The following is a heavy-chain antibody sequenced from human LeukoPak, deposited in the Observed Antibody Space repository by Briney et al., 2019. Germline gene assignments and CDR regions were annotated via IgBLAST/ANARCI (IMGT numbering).Heavy chain of an antibody. Sequence: GGSLRLSCSASGFTFSSYAMHWVRQAPGKGLEYVSGISNNGISTDYGDSVKGRFTMSRDNSKNTLFLQMSSLRVEDTAIYYCVKGQVDYWGQGTLVTVSS. J-gene: IGHJ4*02. CDR3: VKGQVDY. CDR1: GFTFSSYA. CDR2: ISNNGIST. V-gene: IGHV3-64D*09.